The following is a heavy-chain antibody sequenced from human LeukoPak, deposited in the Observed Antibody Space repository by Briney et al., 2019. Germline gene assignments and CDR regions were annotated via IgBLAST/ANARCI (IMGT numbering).Heavy chain of an antibody. CDR3: ARDVGATPGYFDY. V-gene: IGHV4-59*01. Sequence: SETLSLTCTVSGGSISSYYWSWIRQPPGKGLEWIGYIYYSGSTNYNPSLKSRVTISVDTSKNQVSLKLSSVTAADTAVYYCARDVGATPGYFDYWSQGTLVTVSS. J-gene: IGHJ4*02. CDR2: IYYSGST. CDR1: GGSISSYY. D-gene: IGHD1-26*01.